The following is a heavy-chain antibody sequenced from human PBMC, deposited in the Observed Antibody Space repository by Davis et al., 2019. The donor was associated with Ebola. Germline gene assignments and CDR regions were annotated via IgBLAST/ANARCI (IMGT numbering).Heavy chain of an antibody. V-gene: IGHV4-4*07. Sequence: PSETLSLTCTVSGGSISSYYWSWIRQPAGKGLEWIGRIYTSGSTNYNPSLKSRVTMSVDTSKNQFSLKLSSVTAADTAVYYCARVTPDSYYYYYMDVWGKGTTVTVSS. CDR2: IYTSGST. J-gene: IGHJ6*03. CDR1: GGSISSYY. CDR3: ARVTPDSYYYYYMDV.